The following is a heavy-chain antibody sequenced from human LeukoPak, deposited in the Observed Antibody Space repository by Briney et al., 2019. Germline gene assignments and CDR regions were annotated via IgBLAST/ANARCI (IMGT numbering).Heavy chain of an antibody. CDR3: AREGYSGSYYPDAFDI. CDR1: GFTFSSYA. Sequence: LRLSCAASGFTFSSYAMSWIRQHPGKGLEWIGYIYYSGSTYYNPSLKSRVTISVDRSKNQFSLKLSSVTAADTAVYYCAREGYSGSYYPDAFDIWGQGTMVTVSS. CDR2: IYYSGST. D-gene: IGHD1-26*01. V-gene: IGHV4-30-2*01. J-gene: IGHJ3*02.